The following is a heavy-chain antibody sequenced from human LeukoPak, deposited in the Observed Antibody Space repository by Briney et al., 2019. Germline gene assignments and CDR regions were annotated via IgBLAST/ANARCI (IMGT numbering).Heavy chain of an antibody. Sequence: SETLSLTCTVSGGSISSYYWSWIRQPPGKGLEWIGYIYYSGSTNYNPSLKSRVTISVDTSKNQFSLKLSSVTAADTAVYYCARGGYSYGGGFDYGGQGPLVPVSS. CDR1: GGSISSYY. J-gene: IGHJ4*02. V-gene: IGHV4-59*01. CDR3: ARGGYSYGGGFDY. D-gene: IGHD5-18*01. CDR2: IYYSGST.